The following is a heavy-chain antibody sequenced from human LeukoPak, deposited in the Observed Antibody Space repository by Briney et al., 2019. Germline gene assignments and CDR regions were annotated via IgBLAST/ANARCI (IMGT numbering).Heavy chain of an antibody. V-gene: IGHV3-33*01. Sequence: GGSLRLSCAASGFTFSSYGMHWARQAPGKGLEWVAVIWYDGSNKYYADSVKGRFTISRDNSKNTLYLQMNSLRAEDTAVYYCARSHVGGYYDFWSGDYYYYGMDVWGQGTTVTVSS. CDR3: ARSHVGGYYDFWSGDYYYYGMDV. CDR1: GFTFSSYG. CDR2: IWYDGSNK. D-gene: IGHD3-3*01. J-gene: IGHJ6*02.